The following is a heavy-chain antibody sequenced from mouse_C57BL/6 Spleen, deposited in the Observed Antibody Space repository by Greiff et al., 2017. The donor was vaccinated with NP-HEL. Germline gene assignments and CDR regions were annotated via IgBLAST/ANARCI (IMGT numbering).Heavy chain of an antibody. D-gene: IGHD4-1*01. CDR3: ARSWEDY. CDR1: GYTFTSYW. CDR2: IYPGSGST. Sequence: QVQLQQPGAELVKPGASVKMSCKASGYTFTSYWITWVTPSPGPGLEWIGDIYPGSGSTNYNEKFKSKATLTGDTSSSTAYMQLSSLTSEDSAVYYCARSWEDYWGQGTTLTVSS. V-gene: IGHV1-55*01. J-gene: IGHJ2*01.